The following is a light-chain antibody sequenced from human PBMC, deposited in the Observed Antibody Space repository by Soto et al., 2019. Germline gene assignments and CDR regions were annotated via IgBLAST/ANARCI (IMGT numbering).Light chain of an antibody. CDR3: QQFDTSSII. V-gene: IGKV3D-20*02. CDR2: DSS. J-gene: IGKJ3*01. Sequence: EIVLTQSPATLSLSPGERATLSCRASQTVDSTYLAWYQQKPGQAPRLLIYDSSSRAPGIPDRFSGSGSGTDFTLSISRLEPEDFAVYYCQQFDTSSIIFGPGTKVDIK. CDR1: QTVDSTY.